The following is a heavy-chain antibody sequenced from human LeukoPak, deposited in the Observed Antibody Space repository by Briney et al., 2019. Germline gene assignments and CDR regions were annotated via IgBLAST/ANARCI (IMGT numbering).Heavy chain of an antibody. D-gene: IGHD1-26*01. J-gene: IGHJ3*02. CDR1: GFTFSSYG. V-gene: IGHV3-21*04. CDR2: ISSSSSYI. Sequence: PGGSLRLSCAASGFTFSSYGVSWVRQAPEKGLEWVSSISSSSSYIYYADSVKGRFTISRDNAKNSLYLQMNSLRAEDTALYYCARVPTGYIVGATSAFDIWGQGTMVTVSS. CDR3: ARVPTGYIVGATSAFDI.